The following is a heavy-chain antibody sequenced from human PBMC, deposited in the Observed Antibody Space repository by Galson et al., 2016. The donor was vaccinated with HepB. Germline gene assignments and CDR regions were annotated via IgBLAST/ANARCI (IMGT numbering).Heavy chain of an antibody. J-gene: IGHJ4*02. Sequence: QSGAEVKKPGESLKISCRGSGFTFSTHWIAWVRQMPGKGLEWMGIIYPGDSDTRYGPSFQGQVTISADKANSTAYLQWGSLKASDTAVYYCARAQGVGVRMSKLDQWGQGTLVSVSS. CDR2: IYPGDSDT. V-gene: IGHV5-51*01. CDR3: ARAQGVGVRMSKLDQ. D-gene: IGHD3-10*01. CDR1: GFTFSTHW.